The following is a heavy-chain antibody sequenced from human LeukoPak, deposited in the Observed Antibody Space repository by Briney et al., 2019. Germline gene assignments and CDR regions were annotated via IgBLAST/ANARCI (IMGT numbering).Heavy chain of an antibody. CDR2: IYSGGST. CDR3: ASSSGYYGSGSLEIDY. Sequence: PGGSLRLSCAASGFTVSSNYMSWVRQAPGKGLEWVSVIYSGGSTYYADSVKGRFTISRDNAKNSLYLQMNSLRAEDTAVYYCASSSGYYGSGSLEIDYWGQGTLVTVSS. V-gene: IGHV3-66*01. J-gene: IGHJ4*02. CDR1: GFTVSSNY. D-gene: IGHD3-10*01.